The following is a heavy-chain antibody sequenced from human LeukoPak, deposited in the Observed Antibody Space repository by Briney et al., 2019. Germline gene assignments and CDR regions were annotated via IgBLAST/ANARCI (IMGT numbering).Heavy chain of an antibody. Sequence: GGSLRLSCAASGFTFSTYWMSWVRQAPGKGLAWVASLKQDGSEKYYVDSVKGRFTISRDNAKKSLYLQMNSPRAEDTAVYYCALGDVVVTAAIDYWGQGTLVTVSS. V-gene: IGHV3-7*01. J-gene: IGHJ4*02. CDR1: GFTFSTYW. CDR3: ALGDVVVTAAIDY. CDR2: LKQDGSEK. D-gene: IGHD2-2*02.